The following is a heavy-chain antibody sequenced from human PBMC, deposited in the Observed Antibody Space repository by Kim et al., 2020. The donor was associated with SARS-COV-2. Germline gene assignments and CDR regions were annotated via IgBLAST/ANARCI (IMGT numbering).Heavy chain of an antibody. CDR3: ARAEEDYYDSGGYHYYYGMDV. CDR2: ISSSSSYI. J-gene: IGHJ6*02. D-gene: IGHD3-22*01. Sequence: SSISSSSSYIYYADSVKGRFTISRDNAKNSLYLQMNSLRAEDTDVYYCARAEEDYYDSGGYHYYYGMDVWGQGTTVTVSS. V-gene: IGHV3-21*01.